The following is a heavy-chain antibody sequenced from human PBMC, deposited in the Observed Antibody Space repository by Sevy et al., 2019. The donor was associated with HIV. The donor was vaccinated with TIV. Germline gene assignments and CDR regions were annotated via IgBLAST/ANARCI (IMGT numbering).Heavy chain of an antibody. CDR1: GFTFSSYA. Sequence: GGSLRLSCAASGFTFSSYAMHWVRQAPGKGLEWVAVISYDGSNKYYADSLKGRFTSSRDNSKNTLYLQMNSLRAEDTAVYYCVRGTMIVVVNPQYYFDYWGQGTLVTVSS. CDR2: ISYDGSNK. V-gene: IGHV3-30-3*01. J-gene: IGHJ4*02. CDR3: VRGTMIVVVNPQYYFDY. D-gene: IGHD3-22*01.